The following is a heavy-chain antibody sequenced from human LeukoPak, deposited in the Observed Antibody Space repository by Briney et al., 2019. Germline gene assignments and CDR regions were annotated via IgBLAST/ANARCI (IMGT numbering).Heavy chain of an antibody. CDR1: GFTFSSYS. Sequence: PGGSLRLSCAASGFTFSSYSMNWVRQAPGKGLEWVSYISSSSSTIYYADSVKGRFTISRDNAKNSPYLQMNSLRAEDTAVYYCARSDDYGDYWGQGTLVTVSS. J-gene: IGHJ4*02. CDR3: ARSDDYGDY. CDR2: ISSSSSTI. D-gene: IGHD5-24*01. V-gene: IGHV3-48*04.